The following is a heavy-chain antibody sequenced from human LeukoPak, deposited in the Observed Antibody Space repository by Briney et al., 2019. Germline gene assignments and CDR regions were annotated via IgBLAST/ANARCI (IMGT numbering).Heavy chain of an antibody. Sequence: GGSLRLSCAASGFTFSSYSMNWVRQAPGKGLEWVSYISSSSSTIYYADSVKGRFTISRDNAKNSLYLQMNSLRAEDTAVYHCARCPDGVFDYWGRGTLVTVSS. CDR2: ISSSSSTI. CDR3: ARCPDGVFDY. V-gene: IGHV3-48*01. J-gene: IGHJ4*02. D-gene: IGHD4-17*01. CDR1: GFTFSSYS.